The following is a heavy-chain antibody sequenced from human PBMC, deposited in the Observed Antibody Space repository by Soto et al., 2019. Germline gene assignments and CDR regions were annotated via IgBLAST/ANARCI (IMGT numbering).Heavy chain of an antibody. CDR1: GFTFSSYW. J-gene: IGHJ4*02. CDR3: ARDSSDIVVVTAVDY. D-gene: IGHD2-21*02. Sequence: VQLVESGGGLVQPGGSLRLSCAASGFTFSSYWMSWVRQAPGKGLEWVANIKQDGTKKYYVDSVKGRFTVSRDNAKNSLYLQMNSLRAEDTAVYYCARDSSDIVVVTAVDYWGQGTLVTVSS. CDR2: IKQDGTKK. V-gene: IGHV3-7*05.